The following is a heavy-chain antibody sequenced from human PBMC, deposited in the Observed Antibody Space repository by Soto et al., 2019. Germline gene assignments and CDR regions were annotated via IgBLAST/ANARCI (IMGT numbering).Heavy chain of an antibody. V-gene: IGHV4-59*11. CDR1: GGSISGHY. CDR3: ARVGSSGWSPDY. CDR2: IFYSGNT. Sequence: SETLSLTCTVSGGSISGHYWTWIRQPPGKGLEWIGYIFYSGNTNYNPSLRSRVTISVDTSKNQFSLKVNSVTTADTAMYYCARVGSSGWSPDYWGQGTLVTVSS. D-gene: IGHD6-19*01. J-gene: IGHJ4*02.